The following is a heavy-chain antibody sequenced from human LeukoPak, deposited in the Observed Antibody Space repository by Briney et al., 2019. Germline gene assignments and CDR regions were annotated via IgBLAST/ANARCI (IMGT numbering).Heavy chain of an antibody. CDR1: GFTFSDYY. D-gene: IGHD3-22*01. V-gene: IGHV3-11*01. CDR3: ARHHRDTYYYDGSPGYYFDF. CDR2: ISSSGSTI. J-gene: IGHJ4*02. Sequence: GGSLRLSCAASGFTFSDYYMSWIRQAPGKGLEWVSYISSSGSTIYYADSVKGRFTISRDNAKNSLYLQMNSLRAEDTAVYYCARHHRDTYYYDGSPGYYFDFWGQGTLVTVSS.